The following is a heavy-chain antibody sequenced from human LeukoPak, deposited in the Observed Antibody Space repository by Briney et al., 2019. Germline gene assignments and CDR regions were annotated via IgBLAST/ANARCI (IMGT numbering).Heavy chain of an antibody. Sequence: GGSLRLSCAASGFTFSSYAMSWVRQAPGKGLEWVSAISGSGGSTYYADSVRGRFTISRDNSKNTLYLQMNSLRAEDTAVYYCAKERGEGYYDSSAPDFWPSDAFDIWGQGTMVTVSS. D-gene: IGHD3-22*01. V-gene: IGHV3-23*01. J-gene: IGHJ3*02. CDR1: GFTFSSYA. CDR3: AKERGEGYYDSSAPDFWPSDAFDI. CDR2: ISGSGGST.